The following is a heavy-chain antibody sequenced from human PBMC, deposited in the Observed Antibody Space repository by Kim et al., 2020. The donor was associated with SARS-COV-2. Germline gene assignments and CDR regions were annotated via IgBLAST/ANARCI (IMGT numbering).Heavy chain of an antibody. CDR2: IYYSGRT. Sequence: SETLSLTCTVSGGSISSGGYYWSWIRQHPGKGLEWIGYIYYSGRTYYNPSLKSRVTISVDTSKNQFSLKLSSVTAADTAVYYCARGPVGSGSYPHWGQGTLVTVSS. J-gene: IGHJ4*02. CDR3: ARGPVGSGSYPH. CDR1: GGSISSGGYY. V-gene: IGHV4-31*03. D-gene: IGHD3-10*01.